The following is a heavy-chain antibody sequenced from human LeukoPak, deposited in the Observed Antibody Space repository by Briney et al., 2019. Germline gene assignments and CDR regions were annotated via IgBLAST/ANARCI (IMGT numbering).Heavy chain of an antibody. CDR2: INHSGST. V-gene: IGHV4-34*01. CDR1: GGSFSGYY. J-gene: IGHJ4*02. D-gene: IGHD1-14*01. Sequence: SETLSLTCAVSGGSFSGYYWSLIRQPPGKGLEWIGEINHSGSTNHNPSLKSRVTISVDTSKNQFSLKLSSVTAADAAVYYCARGGNRAPFDYWGQGTLVSVSS. CDR3: ARGGNRAPFDY.